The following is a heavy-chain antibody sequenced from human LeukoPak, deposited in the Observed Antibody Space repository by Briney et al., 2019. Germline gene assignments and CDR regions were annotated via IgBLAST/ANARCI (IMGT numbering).Heavy chain of an antibody. V-gene: IGHV3-23*01. J-gene: IGHJ4*02. CDR2: ISGSDYT. CDR3: AKGVRYLDWWILDY. Sequence: GGSLRLSCAASGFTFSSYPMNWVRQVPGKGLEWVSGISGSDYTYYTDSVKGRFTISRDNSKNTLYLQMNSLRAEDTAVYYCAKGVRYLDWWILDYWGQGTLVTVSS. CDR1: GFTFSSYP. D-gene: IGHD3-9*01.